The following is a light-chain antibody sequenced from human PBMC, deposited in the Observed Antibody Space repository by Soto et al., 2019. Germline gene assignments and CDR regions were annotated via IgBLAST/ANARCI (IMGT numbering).Light chain of an antibody. CDR1: NSDVGIYDF. CDR3: CSYVTYSPSLV. Sequence: QSALTQPASVSGTPGQSITISCTGSNSDVGIYDFVSWYQHHPGRAPKLIVSEVSHRPSGVSNRFSGSKSGNTASLTISGLQPDDEADYYCCSYVTYSPSLVFGGGTKLTVL. CDR2: EVS. V-gene: IGLV2-23*02. J-gene: IGLJ2*01.